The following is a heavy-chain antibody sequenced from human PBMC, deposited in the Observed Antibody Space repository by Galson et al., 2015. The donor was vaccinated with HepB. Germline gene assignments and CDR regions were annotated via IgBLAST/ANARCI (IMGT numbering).Heavy chain of an antibody. CDR3: ARDRIVGAVYFQH. V-gene: IGHV1-46*03. J-gene: IGHJ1*01. CDR2: INPSGGST. D-gene: IGHD1-26*01. Sequence: SVKVSCKASGYTFTSYYMHWVRQAPGQGLEWMGIINPSGGSTSYAQKFQGRVTMTRDTSTSTVYMELSSLRSEDTAVYYCARDRIVGAVYFQHWGQGTLVTVSS. CDR1: GYTFTSYY.